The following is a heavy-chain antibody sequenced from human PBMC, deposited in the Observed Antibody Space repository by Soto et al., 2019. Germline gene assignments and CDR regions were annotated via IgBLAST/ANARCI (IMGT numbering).Heavy chain of an antibody. CDR3: ASRLKRYNWNVLGH. J-gene: IGHJ4*02. CDR1: GFTFSTYG. Sequence: QVQLVESGGGVVQPGRSLRLSCAASGFTFSTYGMHWVRQAPGKGLEWVALISYDGNNRYYADSVKGRFTISRDNSKNTLFLQMTSRRAQDTAVYYCASRLKRYNWNVLGHWGQGTLVTVSS. D-gene: IGHD1-20*01. CDR2: ISYDGNNR. V-gene: IGHV3-30*03.